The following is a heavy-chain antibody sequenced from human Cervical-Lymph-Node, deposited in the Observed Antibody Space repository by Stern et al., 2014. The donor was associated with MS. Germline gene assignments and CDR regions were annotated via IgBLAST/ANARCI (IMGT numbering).Heavy chain of an antibody. CDR2: IRNNSPHT. D-gene: IGHD4-17*01. V-gene: IGHV3-21*01. CDR3: ARARVGDYARSPHLDS. Sequence: EVQLVESGGGLVKPGESLRLSCDASGFTFSHYSINWVRQAPGTGLEWNSSIRNNSPHTCYADSVEGRFTLSRDSAKDSVSLHMVSLRAEDTAVYYCARARVGDYARSPHLDSWGQGTLVTVSS. CDR1: GFTFSHYS. J-gene: IGHJ4*02.